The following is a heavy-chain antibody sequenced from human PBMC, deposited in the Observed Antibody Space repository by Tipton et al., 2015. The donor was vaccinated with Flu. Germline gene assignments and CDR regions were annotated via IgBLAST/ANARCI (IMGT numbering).Heavy chain of an antibody. CDR1: GGSLSSFY. V-gene: IGHV4-4*07. Sequence: TLSLTCTVSGGSLSSFYWTWIRQPAGKGLEWIGRIYTSGITKYNPSLKSRVTMSVDTSKNQFSLSLSSVTAADTAVYYCARGPCSGGNCYVKGAFDIWGQGTMVTVSS. J-gene: IGHJ3*02. CDR3: ARGPCSGGNCYVKGAFDI. CDR2: IYTSGIT. D-gene: IGHD2-15*01.